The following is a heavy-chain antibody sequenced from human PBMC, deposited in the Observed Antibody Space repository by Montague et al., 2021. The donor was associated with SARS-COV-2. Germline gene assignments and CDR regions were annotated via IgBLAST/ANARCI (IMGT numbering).Heavy chain of an antibody. CDR1: GDSVSTNSGT. D-gene: IGHD2-15*01. Sequence: CAISGDSVSTNSGTWNWVRLSPSRGLEWLGRTYYRSEWYSDYPVSVKSRISINPDTSKNRFSLQLNSVTPEDTAVYYCARAERGSCGDGNCYQYFFNYWGQGTLVTVSS. V-gene: IGHV6-1*01. CDR3: ARAERGSCGDGNCYQYFFNY. CDR2: TYYRSEWYS. J-gene: IGHJ4*01.